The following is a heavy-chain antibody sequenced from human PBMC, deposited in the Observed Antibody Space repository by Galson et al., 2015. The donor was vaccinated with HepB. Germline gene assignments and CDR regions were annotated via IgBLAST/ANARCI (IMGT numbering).Heavy chain of an antibody. CDR2: VNPNSGKT. D-gene: IGHD4-11*01. CDR3: ARGSLTVTSSSTDYMDV. V-gene: IGHV1-8*01. CDR1: GYTFTRSN. J-gene: IGHJ6*03. Sequence: SVKVSCKASGYTFTRSNVSWVRQATGQGLEWMGWVNPNSGKTAYAQKFQGRLTMTTNTSISTAYMELSSLRSEDTAVYYCARGSLTVTSSSTDYMDVWGKGTTVTVSS.